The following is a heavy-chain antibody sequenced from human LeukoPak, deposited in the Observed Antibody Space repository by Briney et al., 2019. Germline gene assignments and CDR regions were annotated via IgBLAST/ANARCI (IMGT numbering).Heavy chain of an antibody. D-gene: IGHD3-22*01. CDR1: GFTLSTYW. CDR3: ARGGRYYDSSGYSDY. V-gene: IGHV3-74*01. Sequence: GGSLRLSCAASGFTLSTYWMYWVRQAPGKGLVWVSRIYSDGDSPSYADSVKGRFTISRDNAKNTLYPQMNSLRAEDTAVYYCARGGRYYDSSGYSDYWGQGTLVTVSS. J-gene: IGHJ4*02. CDR2: IYSDGDSP.